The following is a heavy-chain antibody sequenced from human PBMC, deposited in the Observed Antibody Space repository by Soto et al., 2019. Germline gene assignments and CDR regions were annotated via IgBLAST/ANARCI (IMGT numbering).Heavy chain of an antibody. CDR1: GGTVASSHW. CDR3: AREIVTAGGNNYFDP. D-gene: IGHD2-21*02. Sequence: QLQLQESGPRLVKPSGSLSLTCGVSGGTVASSHWWSWVRQSPGGGLEWIGNVYHTGDTNFNPSLQSRVTISVDKSNNQFSLRVNSLTAADTAVYFCAREIVTAGGNNYFDPWGPGTLVTVSS. J-gene: IGHJ5*02. V-gene: IGHV4-4*02. CDR2: VYHTGDT.